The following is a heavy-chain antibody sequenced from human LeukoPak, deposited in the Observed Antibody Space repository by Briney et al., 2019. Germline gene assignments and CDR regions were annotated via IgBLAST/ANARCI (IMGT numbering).Heavy chain of an antibody. CDR1: GYTFTSYD. CDR2: ISGSGDKS. Sequence: ASVKVSCKASGYTFTSYDINWVRQAPGKGLEWVSVISGSGDKSYYTDSVKGRFTVSRDNSKNTVYLQMNSLRAEDTAVYYCAKGPRTVRFGDRHKGMFDYWGQGTLVTVSS. CDR3: AKGPRTVRFGDRHKGMFDY. J-gene: IGHJ4*02. V-gene: IGHV3-23*01. D-gene: IGHD3-10*01.